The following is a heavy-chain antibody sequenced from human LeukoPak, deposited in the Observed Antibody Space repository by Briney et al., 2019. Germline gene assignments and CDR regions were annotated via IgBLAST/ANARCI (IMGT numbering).Heavy chain of an antibody. Sequence: SVTVSCKASGGTFSSYAISWVRQAPGQGLEWMGGIIPIFGTANYAQKFQGRVTITADESTSTAYMELSSLRSEDTAVYYCARLPIAVAGTGWNDAFDIWGQGTMVTVSS. D-gene: IGHD6-19*01. CDR1: GGTFSSYA. CDR2: IIPIFGTA. CDR3: ARLPIAVAGTGWNDAFDI. J-gene: IGHJ3*02. V-gene: IGHV1-69*13.